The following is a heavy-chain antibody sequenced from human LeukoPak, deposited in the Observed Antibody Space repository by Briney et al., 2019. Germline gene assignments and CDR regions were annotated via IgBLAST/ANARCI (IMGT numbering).Heavy chain of an antibody. CDR1: GGTFSSYA. CDR2: IIPIFGTA. Sequence: SVKVSCKASGGTFSSYAISWVRQAPGQGLEWMGGIIPIFGTANYAQKFQGRVTITADESTSTAYMELSSLRSEDTAVYYCARSDSRGYVFDYWGQGTLVTVSS. V-gene: IGHV1-69*13. CDR3: ARSDSRGYVFDY. D-gene: IGHD3-22*01. J-gene: IGHJ4*02.